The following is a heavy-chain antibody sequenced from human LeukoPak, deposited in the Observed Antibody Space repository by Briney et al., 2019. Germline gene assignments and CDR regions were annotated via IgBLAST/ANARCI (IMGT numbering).Heavy chain of an antibody. CDR3: ARDWALDY. J-gene: IGHJ4*02. CDR1: GFTLRSYD. Sequence: GGSLRLSCAASGFTLRSYDMNWVRQAPGKGLEWVSFISKSGGTIHYTDSVKGRFTISRGNARNSLYLQMNSLRAEDTAVYYCARDWALDYWGRGTLVTVSS. CDR2: ISKSGGTI. V-gene: IGHV3-48*03. D-gene: IGHD3-16*01.